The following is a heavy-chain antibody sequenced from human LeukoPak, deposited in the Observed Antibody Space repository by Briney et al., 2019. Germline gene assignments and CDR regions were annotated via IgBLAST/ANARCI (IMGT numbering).Heavy chain of an antibody. Sequence: SETLSLTCTVSGGSISSSSYYWGWIRQPPGKGLEWIGSIYYSGSTNYNPSLKSRVTISLDTSKNQFSLKLTSVTPADTAVYYCASEYCTSSSCRFDSWGQGTLVTVSS. CDR3: ASEYCTSSSCRFDS. CDR1: GGSISSSSYY. J-gene: IGHJ4*02. V-gene: IGHV4-39*07. CDR2: IYYSGST. D-gene: IGHD2-2*01.